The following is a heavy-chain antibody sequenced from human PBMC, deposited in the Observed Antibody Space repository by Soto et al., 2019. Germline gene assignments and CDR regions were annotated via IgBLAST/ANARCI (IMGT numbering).Heavy chain of an antibody. CDR3: AREAYDFWSGYYPSNYYYYGMDV. D-gene: IGHD3-3*01. J-gene: IGHJ6*02. Sequence: ASVKVSCKASGYTFTSYGISWVRQAPGQGLEWMGWISAYNGNTNYAQKLQGRVTMTTGTSTSTAYMELRSLRSDDTAVYYCAREAYDFWSGYYPSNYYYYGMDVWGQGTTVTAP. CDR1: GYTFTSYG. CDR2: ISAYNGNT. V-gene: IGHV1-18*04.